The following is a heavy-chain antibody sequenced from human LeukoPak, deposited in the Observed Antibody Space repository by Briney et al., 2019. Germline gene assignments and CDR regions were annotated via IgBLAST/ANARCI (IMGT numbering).Heavy chain of an antibody. CDR1: GFTFDDYA. Sequence: GGSLRLSCTATGFTFDDYAMHWVRQCPGKGLVWVSGITWNSYNIVYADSVKRRYTISRHNPKNSLYLQMNPLRPEHTALYYCAKAGEVASLLVGALHVWVRGTMVSVSP. D-gene: IGHD1-26*01. J-gene: IGHJ3*01. CDR2: ITWNSYNI. CDR3: AKAGEVASLLVGALHV. V-gene: IGHV3-9*01.